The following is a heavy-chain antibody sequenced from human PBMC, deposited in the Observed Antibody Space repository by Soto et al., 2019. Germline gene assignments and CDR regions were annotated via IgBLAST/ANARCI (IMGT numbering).Heavy chain of an antibody. V-gene: IGHV3-66*01. D-gene: IGHD1-26*01. CDR1: GFTVSTNY. CDR2: IFYGGST. CDR3: ATTGMGVTFYYYYYGMDV. J-gene: IGHJ6*02. Sequence: EVQLVESGGGLVQPGGSLRLSCAASGFTVSTNYMTWVRLAPGKGLEWVSVIFYGGSTYYADSVKGRFTISRDNSKNTLYLQMNSLSAEDTAVYYCATTGMGVTFYYYYYGMDVWGQGTTVTVSS.